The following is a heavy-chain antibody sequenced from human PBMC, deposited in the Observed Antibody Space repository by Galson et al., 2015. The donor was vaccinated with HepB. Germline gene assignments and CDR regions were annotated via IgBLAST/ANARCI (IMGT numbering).Heavy chain of an antibody. D-gene: IGHD2-2*02. CDR2: IIPILGIA. CDR3: ARGQPEYQLLYGSSKDYYYYYGMDV. Sequence: SVKVSCKASGGTFSSYTISWVRQAPGQGLEWMGRIIPILGIANYAQKFQGRVTITADKSKSTAYMELSSLRSEDTAVYYCARGQPEYQLLYGSSKDYYYYYGMDVWGQGTTVTVSS. V-gene: IGHV1-69*02. CDR1: GGTFSSYT. J-gene: IGHJ6*02.